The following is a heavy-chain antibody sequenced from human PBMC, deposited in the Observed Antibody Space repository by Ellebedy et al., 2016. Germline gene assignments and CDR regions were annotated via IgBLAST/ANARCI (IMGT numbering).Heavy chain of an antibody. D-gene: IGHD2-15*01. CDR2: INHSGST. CDR3: ATRYCSGGSCYPGYWFDP. V-gene: IGHV4-34*01. Sequence: SQTLSLTXXVYGGSFSGYYWSWIRQPPGKGLEWIGEINHSGSTNYNPSLKSRVTISVDTSKNQFSLKLSSVTAADTAVYYCATRYCSGGSCYPGYWFDPWGQGTLVTVSS. CDR1: GGSFSGYY. J-gene: IGHJ5*02.